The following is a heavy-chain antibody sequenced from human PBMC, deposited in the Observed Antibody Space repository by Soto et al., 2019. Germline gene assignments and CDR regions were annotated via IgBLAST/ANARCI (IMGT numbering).Heavy chain of an antibody. J-gene: IGHJ5*01. Sequence: PSETLSLTCTLSGGSVRAPDWWNWVRQSPDKGLEWIAEVHISGHSNYNPSLRSQVSVSIDSSKNQFYLNLNSVTAADTAIYYCARVRHGCSANNCYFDPWGQGTQVP. CDR1: GGSVRAPDW. CDR3: ARVRHGCSANNCYFDP. D-gene: IGHD1-1*01. CDR2: VHISGHS. V-gene: IGHV4-4*02.